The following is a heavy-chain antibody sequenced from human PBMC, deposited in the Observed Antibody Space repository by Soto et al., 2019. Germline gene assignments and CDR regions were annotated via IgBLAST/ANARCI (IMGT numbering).Heavy chain of an antibody. J-gene: IGHJ6*02. Sequence: GGSLRLSCAASGFTFSSYAMHWVRQAPGKGLEWVAVISYDGSNKYYADSAKGRFTISRDNSKNTLYLQMNSLRAEDTAVYYCARVLRLTIFGVVITLNSYGMDVWGQGTTVTVSS. CDR2: ISYDGSNK. V-gene: IGHV3-30-3*01. CDR1: GFTFSSYA. CDR3: ARVLRLTIFGVVITLNSYGMDV. D-gene: IGHD3-3*01.